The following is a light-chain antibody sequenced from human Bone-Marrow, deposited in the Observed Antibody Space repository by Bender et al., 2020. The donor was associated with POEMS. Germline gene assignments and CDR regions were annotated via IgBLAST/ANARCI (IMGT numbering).Light chain of an antibody. CDR2: DDS. CDR1: NIGSRR. Sequence: SYVLTQPPSVSLAPGQTARITCGGNNIGSRRVHWYQKKPGQAPALVVYDDSGRPSGIPERISGSNSGNTATLTISRVEAGDEADYYCQVWDTGSEHVIFGGGTKLTVL. CDR3: QVWDTGSEHVI. J-gene: IGLJ2*01. V-gene: IGLV3-21*02.